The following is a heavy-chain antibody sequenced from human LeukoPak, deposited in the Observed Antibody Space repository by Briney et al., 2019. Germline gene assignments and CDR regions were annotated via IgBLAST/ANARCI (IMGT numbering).Heavy chain of an antibody. J-gene: IGHJ4*02. CDR2: ISDSGAET. Sequence: TGGSLRLSCGASGFTFSSYGMSWVRQPPGKGLEWVSAISDSGAETYYADSVKGRFTISRDNSKNTLFLQMNSLRVEDTAVYYCAERVDYRSSSGGYFDYWGQGTLVTVSS. CDR3: AERVDYRSSSGGYFDY. D-gene: IGHD6-6*01. V-gene: IGHV3-23*01. CDR1: GFTFSSYG.